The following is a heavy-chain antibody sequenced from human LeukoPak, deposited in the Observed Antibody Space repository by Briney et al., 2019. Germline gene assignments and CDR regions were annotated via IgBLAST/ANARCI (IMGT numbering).Heavy chain of an antibody. Sequence: GGSLRLSCAASGFTVSNNYMRLVRQAPGKGLEWVSSITSSSSYIYYADSVRGRFTISRDNAKNSLYLQMNSLRAEDTAVYYCARDRGSSEGIFDYWGQGTLVTVSS. CDR1: GFTVSNNY. CDR2: ITSSSSYI. V-gene: IGHV3-21*01. J-gene: IGHJ4*02. D-gene: IGHD3-16*01. CDR3: ARDRGSSEGIFDY.